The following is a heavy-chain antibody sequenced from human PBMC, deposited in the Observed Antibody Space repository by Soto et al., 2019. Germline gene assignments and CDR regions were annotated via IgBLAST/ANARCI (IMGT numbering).Heavy chain of an antibody. Sequence: QITLKESGPTLVKPTQTLTLTCTFSGFSLSTSGVGVGWIRQPPGKALEWLALIYWDDDKRYSPSLKSRLTITKNSSKNHMVLTMTNMDPVDTATYYCAHRQNPWHYGSGSKHTRLDPWGQGTLLTVSS. CDR3: AHRQNPWHYGSGSKHTRLDP. V-gene: IGHV2-5*02. D-gene: IGHD3-10*01. J-gene: IGHJ5*02. CDR1: GFSLSTSGVG. CDR2: IYWDDDK.